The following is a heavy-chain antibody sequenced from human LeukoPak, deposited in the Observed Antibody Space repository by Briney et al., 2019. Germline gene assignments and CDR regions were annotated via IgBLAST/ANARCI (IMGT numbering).Heavy chain of an antibody. CDR2: INPNSGGT. Sequence: ASVKVSCKASGYTFTGYYLQWVRQAPGQGLEWMGWINPNSGGTNYAQKFQGRVTMTRDASISTVYMEVSRLRSDDTAVYYCERSSGWFDPWGQGTLVNVSS. CDR3: ERSSGWFDP. CDR1: GYTFTGYY. V-gene: IGHV1-2*02. J-gene: IGHJ5*02. D-gene: IGHD3-22*01.